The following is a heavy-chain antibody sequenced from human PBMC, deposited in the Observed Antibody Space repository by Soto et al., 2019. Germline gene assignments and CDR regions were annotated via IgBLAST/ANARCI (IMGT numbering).Heavy chain of an antibody. J-gene: IGHJ6*02. Sequence: PGGSLRLSCAASGFTFSSYDMHWVRQATGKGLEWVSAIGTAGDPYYPGSVKGRFTISRENAKNSLYLQMNSLRAGDTAVYYCARDRKSGSYSHYYGMDVWGQGTTVTVSS. CDR1: GFTFSSYD. CDR2: IGTAGDP. D-gene: IGHD1-26*01. V-gene: IGHV3-13*05. CDR3: ARDRKSGSYSHYYGMDV.